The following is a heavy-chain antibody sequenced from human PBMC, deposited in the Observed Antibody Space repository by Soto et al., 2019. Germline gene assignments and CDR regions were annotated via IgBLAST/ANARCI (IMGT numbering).Heavy chain of an antibody. D-gene: IGHD3-22*01. CDR1: GGTFSSYA. V-gene: IGHV1-69*13. CDR2: IIPIFGTA. Sequence: SVKVSCKASGGTFSSYAISWVRQAPGQGLEWMGGIIPIFGTANYAQKFQGRVTITADESTSTAYMELSSLRSEDTAVYYCASDGYYDSSGYPSPHYWGQGTTVTLSS. J-gene: IGHJ6*02. CDR3: ASDGYYDSSGYPSPHY.